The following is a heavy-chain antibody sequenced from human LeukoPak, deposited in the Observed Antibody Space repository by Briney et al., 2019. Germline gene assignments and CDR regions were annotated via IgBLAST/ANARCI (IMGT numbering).Heavy chain of an antibody. J-gene: IGHJ6*03. Sequence: SETLSLTCTVSGGSISSSSYYWGWIRQPPGTGLEWIGEINHSGSTNYNPSLKSRVTISVDTSKNQFSLKLSSATAADTAVYYCARGRAAAGTVYRHYYYMDVWGKGTTVTVSS. CDR2: INHSGST. D-gene: IGHD6-13*01. CDR1: GGSISSSSYY. CDR3: ARGRAAAGTVYRHYYYMDV. V-gene: IGHV4-39*07.